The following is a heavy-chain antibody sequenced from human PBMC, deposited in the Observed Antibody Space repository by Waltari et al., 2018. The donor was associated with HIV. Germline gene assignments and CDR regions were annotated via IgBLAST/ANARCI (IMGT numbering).Heavy chain of an antibody. J-gene: IGHJ5*01. V-gene: IGHV2-5*02. CDR1: LCSLSTHGVG. CDR3: AHRRSNSWFDY. CDR2: IVWDDDK. Sequence: QITLKESGPTLVKPTQTLTLTCTFSLCSLSTHGVGVGWIRQPPGKALEWLALIVWDDDKLYRRSLKTRITITKDTSKNQVVVTMTNMDPVDTATYYCAHRRSNSWFDYWGQGTLVTVSS.